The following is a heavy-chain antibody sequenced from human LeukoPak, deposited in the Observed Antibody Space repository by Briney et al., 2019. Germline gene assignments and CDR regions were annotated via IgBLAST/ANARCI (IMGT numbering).Heavy chain of an antibody. CDR2: IKQDGSEK. V-gene: IGHV3-7*01. D-gene: IGHD3-22*01. J-gene: IGHJ4*02. Sequence: GGSLRLSCAASGFRFSSYWMSWVRQAPGKGLGWVGNIKQDGSEKYYVDSVRGRFTISRDNTKNSLNRQMNSLTADDTAVYYCAKLAYYESHFDYWGQGTLVTASS. CDR3: AKLAYYESHFDY. CDR1: GFRFSSYW.